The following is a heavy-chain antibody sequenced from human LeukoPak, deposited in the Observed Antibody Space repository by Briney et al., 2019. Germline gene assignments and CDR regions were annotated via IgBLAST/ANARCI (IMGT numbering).Heavy chain of an antibody. CDR2: ISGYNGYT. Sequence: ASVKVSCKASGYTFTSYGINWVRQAPGQGLEWMGWISGYNGYTYYAQKLQGRVTMTTDTSTSTAYMELRSLRSGDTAVYYCARGAVNRYNWNDDNFHYYYMDVWGKGTTVTISS. CDR3: ARGAVNRYNWNDDNFHYYYMDV. CDR1: GYTFTSYG. J-gene: IGHJ6*03. V-gene: IGHV1-18*01. D-gene: IGHD1-1*01.